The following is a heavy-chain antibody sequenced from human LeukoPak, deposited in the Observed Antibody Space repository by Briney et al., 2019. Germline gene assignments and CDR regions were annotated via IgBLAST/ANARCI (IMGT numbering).Heavy chain of an antibody. D-gene: IGHD3-22*01. V-gene: IGHV3-30*02. Sequence: AGSLRLSCAAFGFTFRTYGMHWVRQAPGKGLEWVAFIRYDGNDKSYADSVKGRFTISRDNSNNTLYLQVNSLRAEDSAVYYCAKDLYFHDSSGYYYGNDHWGQGTLVTVSS. J-gene: IGHJ4*02. CDR2: IRYDGNDK. CDR3: AKDLYFHDSSGYYYGNDH. CDR1: GFTFRTYG.